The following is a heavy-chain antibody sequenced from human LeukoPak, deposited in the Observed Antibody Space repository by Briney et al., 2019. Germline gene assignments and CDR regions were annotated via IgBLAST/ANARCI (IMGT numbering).Heavy chain of an antibody. J-gene: IGHJ5*02. CDR2: IYYSGST. Sequence: SETLSLTCTVSGGSLSTYYWSWIRQPPGKGLEWIGYIYYSGSTNYNPSLKSRVTISVDTSKNQFSLKLSSVTAADTAVYYCARASGGYYNNGFDPWGQGTLVTVSS. D-gene: IGHD3-22*01. CDR1: GGSLSTYY. CDR3: ARASGGYYNNGFDP. V-gene: IGHV4-59*01.